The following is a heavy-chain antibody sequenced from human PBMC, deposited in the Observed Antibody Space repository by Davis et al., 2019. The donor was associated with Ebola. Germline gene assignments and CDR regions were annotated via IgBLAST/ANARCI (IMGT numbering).Heavy chain of an antibody. CDR1: GHPFITYY. Sequence: ASVKVSCKASGHPFITYYLHWVRQAPGQGLEWMGMISPSGASADYAQRFQGRVTMTRDTSTNTVNMKLSGLRSDDTAAYYWAAEGAVDSNWLDPWGQGTLVTVSP. CDR3: AAEGAVDSNWLDP. CDR2: ISPSGASA. D-gene: IGHD3-22*01. V-gene: IGHV1-46*01. J-gene: IGHJ5*02.